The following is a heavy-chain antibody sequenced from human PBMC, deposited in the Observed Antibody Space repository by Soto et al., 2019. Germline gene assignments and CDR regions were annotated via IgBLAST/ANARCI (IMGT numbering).Heavy chain of an antibody. V-gene: IGHV4-34*01. CDR3: ARVRPYFCSSTSCRYYYYYCMDV. Sequence: PWETLSLTCAVYGGSFSGYYWSWIRQPPGKGLEWIGEINHSGSTNYNPSLKSRVTISVDTSKNQFSLKLSSVTAADTAVYYCARVRPYFCSSTSCRYYYYYCMDVWGQGTTVTVSS. J-gene: IGHJ6*02. D-gene: IGHD2-2*01. CDR2: INHSGST. CDR1: GGSFSGYY.